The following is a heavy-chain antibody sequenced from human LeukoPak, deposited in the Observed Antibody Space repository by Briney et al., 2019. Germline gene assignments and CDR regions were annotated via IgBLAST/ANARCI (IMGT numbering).Heavy chain of an antibody. J-gene: IGHJ4*02. D-gene: IGHD6-13*01. CDR3: AKDLKGSSWSSEDY. Sequence: GRSLRLSCAASGFTFDDYAMHWVRQAPGKGLEWVSGISWNSGSIGYADSVKGRFTISRDNAKNSLYLQMNSLRAEDTAVYYCAKDLKGSSWSSEDYWGQGTLVTVSS. V-gene: IGHV3-9*01. CDR2: ISWNSGSI. CDR1: GFTFDDYA.